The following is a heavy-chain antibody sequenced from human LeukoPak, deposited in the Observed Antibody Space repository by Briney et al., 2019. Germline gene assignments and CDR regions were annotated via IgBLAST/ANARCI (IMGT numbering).Heavy chain of an antibody. Sequence: PGGSLRLSCAASGFTVSSNYMSWVRQAPGKGLEWVSVFYKDGSTYYADSVKGRFTISRDNSKNTVYLQMNSLRAEDTAVYYCARGDGYNFFDYWGQGTLVSVSS. J-gene: IGHJ4*02. CDR3: ARGDGYNFFDY. CDR1: GFTVSSNY. CDR2: FYKDGST. V-gene: IGHV3-53*01. D-gene: IGHD5-24*01.